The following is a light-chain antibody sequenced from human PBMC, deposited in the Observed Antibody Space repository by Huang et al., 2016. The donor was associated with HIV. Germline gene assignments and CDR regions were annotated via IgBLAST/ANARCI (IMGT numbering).Light chain of an antibody. CDR3: QQLKSYPLT. CDR1: QDVNSY. CDR2: TAS. Sequence: IQLTQSPSSLSASVGDRVTITCRAGQDVNSYLAWYQQKPGKAPNHLIHTASTLQSGVPSRFSGNGSGTDFTLTIINLQPEDFANYYCQQLKSYPLTFGPGTKVNI. J-gene: IGKJ3*01. V-gene: IGKV1-9*01.